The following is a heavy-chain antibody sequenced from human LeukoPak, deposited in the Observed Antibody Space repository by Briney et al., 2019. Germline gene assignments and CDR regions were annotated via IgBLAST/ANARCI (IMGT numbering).Heavy chain of an antibody. CDR1: GGSISSFY. Sequence: PSETLSLTCTVSGGSISSFYWSWLRQPAGKGLEWIGGINTSGNSNYNPSLRSPVTMSVDTSKNQFSLNLSSVTAADTAVYYCAREGGGPRWLDPWGQGTPVTVSS. D-gene: IGHD6-25*01. J-gene: IGHJ5*01. CDR3: AREGGGPRWLDP. CDR2: INTSGNS. V-gene: IGHV4-4*07.